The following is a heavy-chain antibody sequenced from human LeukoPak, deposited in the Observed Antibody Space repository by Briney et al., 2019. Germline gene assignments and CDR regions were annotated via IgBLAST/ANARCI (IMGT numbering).Heavy chain of an antibody. CDR3: AKDGNWARFED. Sequence: GGSLRLSCAACGFIFSHYGMNWVRQAPGKGLEWVSGITSRSTTYYADSVKGRFTISRDNSKNMVWLQINSPTAEDTATYYCAKDGNWARFEDWGQGTLVTVSS. V-gene: IGHV3-23*01. CDR2: ITSRSTT. CDR1: GFIFSHYG. D-gene: IGHD7-27*01. J-gene: IGHJ4*02.